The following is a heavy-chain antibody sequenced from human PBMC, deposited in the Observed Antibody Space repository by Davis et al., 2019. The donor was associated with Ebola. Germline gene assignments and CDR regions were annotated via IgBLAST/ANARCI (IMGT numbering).Heavy chain of an antibody. CDR1: GFTFSSYD. V-gene: IGHV3-13*01. D-gene: IGHD1-7*01. J-gene: IGHJ5*02. Sequence: GGSLRLSCAASGFTFSSYDMHCVRQATGKGLEWVSAIGTAGDTYYPGSVKGRFTISRDNAKNSLYLQMNSLRAEDTALYHCARRITGTMGWCDPWGQGTLVTVSS. CDR3: ARRITGTMGWCDP. CDR2: IGTAGDT.